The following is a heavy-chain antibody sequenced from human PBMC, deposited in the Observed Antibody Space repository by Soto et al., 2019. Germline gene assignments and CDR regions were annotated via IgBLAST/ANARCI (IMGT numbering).Heavy chain of an antibody. V-gene: IGHV1-69*08. Sequence: QVQLVQSGAEVKKPGSSVKVSCKASGGTFSTYTITWVRQAPGQGLEWMGRIIPIIGIINYAQKFQGRVTITADKLTGTAYMQLTRLRSDVTAVYYCAGDPDSHYNDSHASSYPWGQGTLVTVSS. D-gene: IGHD3-22*01. CDR2: IIPIIGII. J-gene: IGHJ5*02. CDR1: GGTFSTYT. CDR3: AGDPDSHYNDSHASSYP.